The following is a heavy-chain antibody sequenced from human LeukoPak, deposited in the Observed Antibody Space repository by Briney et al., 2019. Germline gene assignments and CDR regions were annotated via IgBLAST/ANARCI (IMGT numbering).Heavy chain of an antibody. V-gene: IGHV5-10-1*01. CDR1: GYSFTSYW. Sequence: PGESLRISCKGSGYSFTSYWISWVRQMPGKGLEWMGRIDPSDSYTNYSPSFQGHVTISADKSISTAYLQRSSLKASDTAMYYCARPILTGYYSDAFDIWGQGTMVTVSS. CDR2: IDPSDSYT. CDR3: ARPILTGYYSDAFDI. J-gene: IGHJ3*02. D-gene: IGHD3-9*01.